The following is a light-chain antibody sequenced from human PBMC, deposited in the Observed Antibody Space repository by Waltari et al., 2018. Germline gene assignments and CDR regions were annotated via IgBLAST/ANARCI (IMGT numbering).Light chain of an antibody. CDR1: QSIGGW. CDR3: QQYESYPLT. CDR2: KAS. Sequence: DIQMTQSPSTLSASVGDRVTITCRASQSIGGWLAWYQQKPGEAPNLLIFKASYLESGVSSRFSGSGSGTDFTLTISRLQPADFATYYCQQYESYPLTFGQGTKLEI. J-gene: IGKJ2*01. V-gene: IGKV1-5*03.